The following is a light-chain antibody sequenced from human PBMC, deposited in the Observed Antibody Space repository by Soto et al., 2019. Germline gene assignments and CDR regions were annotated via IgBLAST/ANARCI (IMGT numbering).Light chain of an antibody. J-gene: IGKJ4*01. CDR3: QPANSCPLT. V-gene: IGKV1-12*01. Sequence: DIQMTQSPSSVSASVGDRITITSRASHGISSWLAWYQQKPGIAPKLRIYAASTLQSGVPSRFSGSGPGTDFTFTISSLQPEDLANYECQPANSCPLTLGGGTKVEIK. CDR2: AAS. CDR1: HGISSW.